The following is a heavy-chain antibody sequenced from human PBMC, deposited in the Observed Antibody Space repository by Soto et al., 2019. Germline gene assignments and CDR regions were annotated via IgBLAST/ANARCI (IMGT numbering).Heavy chain of an antibody. CDR3: ARAITMIVMGFDS. V-gene: IGHV4-31*03. CDR2: IDFRGST. CDR1: GGPITSGGHY. Sequence: QVQLQESGPGLVKPSQTLSLTCTVCGGPITSGGHYWSWIRQHPGKGLEWLGYIDFRGSTKFNPSLKSRLNVSVDTSKNQFSLKLNSVTAADTAVYYCARAITMIVMGFDSWGQGTLVTVSS. J-gene: IGHJ4*02. D-gene: IGHD3-22*01.